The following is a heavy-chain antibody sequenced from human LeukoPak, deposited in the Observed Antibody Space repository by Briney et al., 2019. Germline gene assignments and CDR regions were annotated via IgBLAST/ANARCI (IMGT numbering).Heavy chain of an antibody. CDR1: GYTFTGYY. D-gene: IGHD3-16*02. CDR2: INPNSGGT. J-gene: IGHJ4*02. V-gene: IGHV1-2*02. CDR3: ARGSPRMITFGGVIVTLSFDY. Sequence: ASVKVSCKASGYTFTGYYMRWVRQAPGQGLEWMGWINPNSGGTNYAQKFQGRVTMTRDTSISTAYMELSRLRSDDTAVYYCARGSPRMITFGGVIVTLSFDYWGQGTLVTVSS.